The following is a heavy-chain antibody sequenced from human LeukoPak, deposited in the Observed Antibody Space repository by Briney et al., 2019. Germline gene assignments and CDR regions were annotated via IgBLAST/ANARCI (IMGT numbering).Heavy chain of an antibody. J-gene: IGHJ5*02. CDR2: IYSGGST. Sequence: GGSLRLSCAASGFTVSSNYMSWVRQAPGKGLEWVSVIYSGGSTYYADSVKGRFTISRDNSKNTLYLQMNSLRAEDTAVYYCARAAVAATGDWFDPWGQGTLVTVSS. CDR1: GFTVSSNY. D-gene: IGHD6-19*01. CDR3: ARAAVAATGDWFDP. V-gene: IGHV3-53*01.